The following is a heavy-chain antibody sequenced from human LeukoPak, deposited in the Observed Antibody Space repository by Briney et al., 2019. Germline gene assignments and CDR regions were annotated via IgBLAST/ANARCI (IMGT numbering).Heavy chain of an antibody. CDR1: GFTFSSYA. V-gene: IGHV3-30-3*02. CDR2: ISYDGSNK. CDR3: AKTLVPDFRFHPGYYFDY. J-gene: IGHJ4*02. D-gene: IGHD6-13*01. Sequence: GGSLRLSCAASGFTFSSYAMHWVRQAPGKGLEWVAVISYDGSNKYYADSVKGRFTISRDNSKNTLYLQMNSLRAEDTAVYYCAKTLVPDFRFHPGYYFDYWGQGTLVTVSS.